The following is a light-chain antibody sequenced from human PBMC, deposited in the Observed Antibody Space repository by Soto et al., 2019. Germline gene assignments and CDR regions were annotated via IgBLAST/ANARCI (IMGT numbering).Light chain of an antibody. CDR2: DVS. J-gene: IGLJ3*02. V-gene: IGLV2-11*01. Sequence: QSVLTQPRSVSGSPGQSVTISCPGTSSDVGGYNYVSWYQQHPGKAPKLMIYDVSKRRSGVPDRFSGSESGNTASLTISWLRAEDESDYYFCSYAGSYPLGVFGGGTKLTVL. CDR3: CSYAGSYPLGV. CDR1: SSDVGGYNY.